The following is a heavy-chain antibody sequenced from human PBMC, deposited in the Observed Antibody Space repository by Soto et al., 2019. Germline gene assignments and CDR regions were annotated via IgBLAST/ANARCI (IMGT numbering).Heavy chain of an antibody. D-gene: IGHD6-6*01. CDR1: GGSISSYY. V-gene: IGHV4-59*01. Sequence: QVQLQESGPGLVKPSETLSLTCSISGGSISSYYWTWIRQPPGKGLEWIGNIYYTGSTNYSPSLKSRVTISIDTYKNQFSLQLTSVSAADTAMYYCTTRPSSVGWFDPWGQGTLVTVSS. CDR3: TTRPSSVGWFDP. CDR2: IYYTGST. J-gene: IGHJ5*02.